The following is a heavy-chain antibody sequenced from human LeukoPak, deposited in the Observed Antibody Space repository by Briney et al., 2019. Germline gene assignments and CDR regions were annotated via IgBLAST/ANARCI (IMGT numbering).Heavy chain of an antibody. Sequence: GSLRLSCAASGFTFSSYSMNWVRQAPGKGLEWVSSISGTSTSIYYADSVKGRFTISRDNAKNSLYLQMNSLRAEDTAVYYCARGPIPDYWGQGTLVTVSS. D-gene: IGHD2-2*02. CDR1: GFTFSSYS. CDR2: ISGTSTSI. V-gene: IGHV3-21*01. CDR3: ARGPIPDY. J-gene: IGHJ4*02.